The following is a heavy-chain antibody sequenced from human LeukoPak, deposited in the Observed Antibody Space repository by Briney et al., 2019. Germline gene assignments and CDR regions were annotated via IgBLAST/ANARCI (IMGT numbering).Heavy chain of an antibody. CDR1: GGSISSYY. D-gene: IGHD3-10*01. V-gene: IGHV4-39*07. CDR3: ARDYGSGSYTFVDY. CDR2: IYYSGST. Sequence: SETLSLTCTVSGGSISSYYWGWIRQPPGKGLEWIGSIYYSGSTYYNPSLKSRVTISVDTSKNQFSLKLSSVTAADTAVYYCARDYGSGSYTFVDYWGQGTLVTVSS. J-gene: IGHJ4*02.